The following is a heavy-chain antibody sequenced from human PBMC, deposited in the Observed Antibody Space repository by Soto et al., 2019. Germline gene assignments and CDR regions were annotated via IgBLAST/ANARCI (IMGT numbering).Heavy chain of an antibody. CDR1: GFTFDDYA. Sequence: GGSLRLSCAASGFTFDDYAMHWVRQAPGKGLEWVSGISWNSGSIGYADSVKGRFIISRDNAKNSLYLQMNRLRGEDTALYYCAKDMSGITGTPDYWGQGTLVTVSS. J-gene: IGHJ4*02. CDR2: ISWNSGSI. D-gene: IGHD1-20*01. V-gene: IGHV3-9*01. CDR3: AKDMSGITGTPDY.